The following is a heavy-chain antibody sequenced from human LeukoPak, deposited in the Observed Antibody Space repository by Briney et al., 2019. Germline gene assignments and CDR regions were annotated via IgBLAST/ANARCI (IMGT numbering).Heavy chain of an antibody. CDR1: GFTFSSYS. CDR3: ARDGVHCDSWGGLDY. J-gene: IGHJ4*02. CDR2: ISSSSSTI. Sequence: QPGGSLRLSCAASGFTFSSYSMNWVRQAPGKGLEWVSYISSSSSTIYYADSVKGRFTISRDNAKNSLYLQMNIPSAEDTAVYYCARDGVHCDSWGGLDYWGRGTMVTVSS. V-gene: IGHV3-48*01. D-gene: IGHD2-15*01.